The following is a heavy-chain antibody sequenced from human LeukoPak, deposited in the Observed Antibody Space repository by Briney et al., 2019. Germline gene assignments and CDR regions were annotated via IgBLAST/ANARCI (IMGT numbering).Heavy chain of an antibody. D-gene: IGHD4-23*01. CDR1: GFTFSSYE. CDR3: ARGSYGGNSYFAY. V-gene: IGHV3-48*03. CDR2: TTSSGSTM. J-gene: IGHJ4*02. Sequence: PGGSLRLSCAASGFTFSSYEMNWVRQAPGEGLEWVSYTTSSGSTMYYADSVKGRFTISRDNAKNSLYLQMNSLRAEDTAVYYCARGSYGGNSYFAYWGQGTLVTVSS.